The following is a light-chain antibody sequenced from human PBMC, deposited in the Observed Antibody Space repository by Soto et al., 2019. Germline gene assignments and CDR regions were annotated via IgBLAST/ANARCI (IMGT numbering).Light chain of an antibody. CDR1: QSISSY. Sequence: DIPMTQSPSSLSASVGDRVTITCRASQSISSYLNWYQQKPGKAPKLLIYAASSLQSGVPSRFSGSGSGTDFTLTISSLQPEDFATYYGQQSYSTPLTCGPGTKVDIK. V-gene: IGKV1-39*01. J-gene: IGKJ3*01. CDR2: AAS. CDR3: QQSYSTPLT.